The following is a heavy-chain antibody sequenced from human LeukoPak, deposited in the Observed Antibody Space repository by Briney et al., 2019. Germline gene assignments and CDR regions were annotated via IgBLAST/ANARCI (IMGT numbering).Heavy chain of an antibody. CDR2: IWPDDTDK. CDR3: ARQGKDGYRVVDY. Sequence: GESLKISCKGSGYSFTSYWIGWVRQVPGKGLEWMGIIWPDDTDKRYSPSFQGQVTISADKSISTAYLQWSSLKASDTAMYYCARQGKDGYRVVDYWGQGTLVTVSS. CDR1: GYSFTSYW. J-gene: IGHJ4*02. V-gene: IGHV5-51*01. D-gene: IGHD5-24*01.